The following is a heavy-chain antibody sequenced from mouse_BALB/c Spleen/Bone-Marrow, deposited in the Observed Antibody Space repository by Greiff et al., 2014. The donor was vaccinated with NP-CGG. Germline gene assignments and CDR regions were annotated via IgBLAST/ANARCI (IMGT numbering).Heavy chain of an antibody. CDR3: TGWGWSFDY. CDR2: ILPGSGSS. D-gene: IGHD2-3*01. Sequence: QVQLQQSGAELMKPGASVKISCKATGYTFSSYWIEWVKQRPGHGLEWIGEILPGSGSSNYNEKFKGKATITADTSSNSAYMQLSSLTSEDSAVYYCTGWGWSFDYWGQGTTLTVSS. CDR1: GYTFSSYW. J-gene: IGHJ2*01. V-gene: IGHV1-9*01.